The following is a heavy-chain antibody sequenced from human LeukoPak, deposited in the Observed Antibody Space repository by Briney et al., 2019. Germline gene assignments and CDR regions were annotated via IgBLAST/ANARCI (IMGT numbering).Heavy chain of an antibody. CDR3: ASNTGSDSSGYAY. Sequence: ASVKVSCKASGYTFTSYGISWVRQAPGQGLEWMGWISAYNGDTNYAQKLQDRVTMSTDTSTRTAYMELRSLRSDDTAVYYCASNTGSDSSGYAYWGQGTPVTVSS. CDR2: ISAYNGDT. V-gene: IGHV1-18*01. J-gene: IGHJ4*02. D-gene: IGHD3-22*01. CDR1: GYTFTSYG.